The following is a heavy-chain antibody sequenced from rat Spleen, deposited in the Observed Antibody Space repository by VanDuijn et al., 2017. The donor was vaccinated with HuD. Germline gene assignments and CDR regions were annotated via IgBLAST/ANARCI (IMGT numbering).Heavy chain of an antibody. CDR3: ARHNSGYGVMDA. CDR1: GFTFSYYG. D-gene: IGHD4-3*01. CDR2: ISSDGSST. J-gene: IGHJ4*01. V-gene: IGHV5-29*01. Sequence: EVQLVESGGGLVQPGRSLKLSCAASGFTFSYYGLAWVRQTPTKGLEWVATISSDGSSTYYRDSVKGRFTISRDNAKSTLYLQMDSLRSEDTATYYCARHNSGYGVMDAWGQGASVTVSS.